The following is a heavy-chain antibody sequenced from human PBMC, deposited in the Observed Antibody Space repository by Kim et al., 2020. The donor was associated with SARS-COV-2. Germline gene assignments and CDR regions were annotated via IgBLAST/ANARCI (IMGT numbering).Heavy chain of an antibody. D-gene: IGHD2-8*01. CDR3: AKDIRSVCTNGVCPPYYYGMDV. CDR1: GFTFDDYA. V-gene: IGHV3-9*01. J-gene: IGHJ6*02. CDR2: ISWNSGSI. Sequence: GGSLRLSCAASGFTFDDYAMHWVRQAPGKGLEWVSGISWNSGSIGYADSVKGRFTISRDNAKNSLYLQMNSLRAEDTALYYCAKDIRSVCTNGVCPPYYYGMDVWGQGTTVTVSS.